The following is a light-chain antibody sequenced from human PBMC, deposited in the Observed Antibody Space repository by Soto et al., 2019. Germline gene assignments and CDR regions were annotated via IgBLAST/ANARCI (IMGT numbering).Light chain of an antibody. V-gene: IGKV3-20*01. J-gene: IGKJ1*01. CDR3: QQYGSSPRT. Sequence: EGVLTQSPGTLSLSPGERATRSCRGSQSVSSSYLAWYQQKPGQAPRLLIYGASSRATGIPDRFSGSGSGTDFTLTISRLEPEDFAVYYCQQYGSSPRTFGQGTKVDIK. CDR2: GAS. CDR1: QSVSSSY.